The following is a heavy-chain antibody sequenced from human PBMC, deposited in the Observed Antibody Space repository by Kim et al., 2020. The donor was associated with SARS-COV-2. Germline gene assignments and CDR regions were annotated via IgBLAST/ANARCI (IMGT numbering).Heavy chain of an antibody. J-gene: IGHJ5*02. V-gene: IGHV1-3*01. D-gene: IGHD3-16*02. CDR3: AGAGQLPYDWFDP. Sequence: ESQRFQGRVTNTSDTSASTAYMELSSLRSEDTAVYYCAGAGQLPYDWFDPWGQGTLVTVSS.